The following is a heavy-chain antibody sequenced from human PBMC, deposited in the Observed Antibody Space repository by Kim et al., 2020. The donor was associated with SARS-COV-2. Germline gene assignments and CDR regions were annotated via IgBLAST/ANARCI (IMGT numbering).Heavy chain of an antibody. CDR2: ISGSYGST. D-gene: IGHD6-6*01. CDR3: AKSRGSSVYYYGMDV. Sequence: GGSLRLSCAASGLTFRSYGMSWVRQAPGKGLEWVSSISGSYGSTYYADSVKGRFTISRDNSKNTLYLQMNSLRAEDMAVYYCAKSRGSSVYYYGMDVWV. J-gene: IGHJ6*02. V-gene: IGHV3-23*01. CDR1: GLTFRSYG.